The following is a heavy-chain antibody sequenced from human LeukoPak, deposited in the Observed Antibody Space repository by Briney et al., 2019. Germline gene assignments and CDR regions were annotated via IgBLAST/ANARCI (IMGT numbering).Heavy chain of an antibody. J-gene: IGHJ4*02. CDR1: GFPFSDYY. CDR2: ISTSSGST. CDR3: ARWRSKGALGY. Sequence: GGSLRLSCAASGFPFSDYYMTWIRQVPGKGLEWVSYISTSSGSTKYADSVKGRFTISRDNAKNSLYLQMNSLRAEDTAVYYCARWRSKGALGYWGQGTLVTVSS. V-gene: IGHV3-11*06. D-gene: IGHD3-16*01.